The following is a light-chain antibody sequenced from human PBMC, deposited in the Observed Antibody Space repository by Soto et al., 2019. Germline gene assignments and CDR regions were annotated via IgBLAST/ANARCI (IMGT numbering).Light chain of an antibody. V-gene: IGLV2-14*01. CDR2: DVS. J-gene: IGLJ2*01. Sequence: QSALTQPASVSGSPGQSTTISCTGTSSDVGGYNYVSWYQQHPGKAPKLMIYDVSNRPSGVSNRFSGSKSGNTASLTISGLQAEDEADYYCSSYISSSTRVFGGGTKLTVL. CDR3: SSYISSSTRV. CDR1: SSDVGGYNY.